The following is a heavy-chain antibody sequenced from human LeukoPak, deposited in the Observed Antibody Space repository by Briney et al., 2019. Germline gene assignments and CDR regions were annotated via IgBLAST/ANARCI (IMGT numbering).Heavy chain of an antibody. V-gene: IGHV4-59*08. CDR2: IYDSVFT. CDR3: ARGGSSGSSWFDP. Sequence: SETLSLTCTVSGGSISSYYWSWIRQPPGKGLEWIGYIYDSVFTKYNPSLKSRVTISVDTSKSQFSLRLSSVTAADTAVYYCARGGSSGSSWFDPWGQGTLVTVSS. CDR1: GGSISSYY. J-gene: IGHJ5*02. D-gene: IGHD3-22*01.